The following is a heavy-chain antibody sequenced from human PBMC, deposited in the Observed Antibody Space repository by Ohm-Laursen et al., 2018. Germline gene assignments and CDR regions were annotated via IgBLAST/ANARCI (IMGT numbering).Heavy chain of an antibody. CDR2: ISGSGGST. J-gene: IGHJ5*02. D-gene: IGHD6-13*01. CDR3: AKDRSSSLNWGFDP. CDR1: GFTFSSYA. Sequence: SLRLSCSASGFTFSSYAMSWVRQAPGKGLEWVSAISGSGGSTYYADSVKGRFTISRDNSKNTLYLQMNSLRAEDTAVYYCAKDRSSSLNWGFDPWGQGTLVTVPS. V-gene: IGHV3-23*01.